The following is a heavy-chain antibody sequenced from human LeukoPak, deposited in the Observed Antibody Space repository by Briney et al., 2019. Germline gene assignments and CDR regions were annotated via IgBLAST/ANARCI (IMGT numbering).Heavy chain of an antibody. V-gene: IGHV3-33*01. J-gene: IGHJ3*01. CDR3: ARASDSSGPHGAFDV. CDR1: GFTFSSYG. Sequence: QPGRSLRLSCAASGFTFSSYGMHWVRHTPGKGLEWVAVIWYDEGNKYNADSVKGRFTISRDNSKNTLYLQMNSLRAEDTAVYYCARASDSSGPHGAFDVWGQGTMVTVSS. CDR2: IWYDEGNK. D-gene: IGHD3-22*01.